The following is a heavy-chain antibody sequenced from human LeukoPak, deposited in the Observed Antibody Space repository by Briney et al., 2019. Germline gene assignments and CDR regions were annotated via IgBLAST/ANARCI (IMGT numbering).Heavy chain of an antibody. D-gene: IGHD1-26*01. CDR2: IWSDGSKT. Sequence: PERSLRLSCVASGFTLSHYGMHWVRQAPGKGLELVALIWSDGSKTSYADSVKGRFTISRDISRNTLYLQMNSLRAEDTAVYYCAREADTTAFYWYFDLWGRGTLVTVSS. J-gene: IGHJ2*01. CDR1: GFTLSHYG. V-gene: IGHV3-33*01. CDR3: AREADTTAFYWYFDL.